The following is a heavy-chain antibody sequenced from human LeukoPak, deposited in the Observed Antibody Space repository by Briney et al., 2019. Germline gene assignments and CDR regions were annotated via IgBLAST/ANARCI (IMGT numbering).Heavy chain of an antibody. Sequence: SQTLSLTCTVSGGSISSGSYYWSWIRQPAGKGLEWIGRIYTSGSTNYNPSLKSRVTISVDTSKNQFSLKLSSVTAADTAVYYCARGFYCPSNTCSLSGHDYWGQGTLVTVSS. J-gene: IGHJ4*02. CDR1: GGSISSGSYY. D-gene: IGHD2-2*01. V-gene: IGHV4-61*02. CDR3: ARGFYCPSNTCSLSGHDY. CDR2: IYTSGST.